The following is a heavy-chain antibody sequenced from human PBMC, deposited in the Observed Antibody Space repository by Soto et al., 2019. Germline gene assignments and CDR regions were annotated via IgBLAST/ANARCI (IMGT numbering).Heavy chain of an antibody. CDR3: ARDQFYDSSGYYRSRYYYYGRDV. J-gene: IGHJ6*02. CDR2: IWYDGSNK. CDR1: GFTFSSYG. V-gene: IGHV3-33*01. Sequence: GGSLRLSCAASGFTFSSYGMHWVRQAPGKGLEWVAVIWYDGSNKYYADSVKGRFTISRDNSKNTLYLQMNSLRAEDTAVYYCARDQFYDSSGYYRSRYYYYGRDVWGQGTMVTVFS. D-gene: IGHD3-22*01.